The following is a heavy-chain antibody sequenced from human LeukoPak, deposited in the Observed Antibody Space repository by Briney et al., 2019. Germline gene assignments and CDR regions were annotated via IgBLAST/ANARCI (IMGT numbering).Heavy chain of an antibody. CDR2: ISGSGGNT. D-gene: IGHD6-19*01. CDR1: GFTFSSYG. CDR3: ARRYSSAWYFFDY. Sequence: PGGSLRLSCAASGFTFSSYGMSWVRQAPGKGLEWVSAISGSGGNTYYADSVKGRFTISRDNSKNTLYLQMNSLRAEDTAVYYCARRYSSAWYFFDYWGQGTLVTVS. V-gene: IGHV3-23*01. J-gene: IGHJ4*02.